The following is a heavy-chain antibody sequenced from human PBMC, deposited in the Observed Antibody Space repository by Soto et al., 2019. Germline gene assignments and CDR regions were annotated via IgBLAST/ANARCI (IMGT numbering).Heavy chain of an antibody. CDR2: ISGSGGST. V-gene: IGHV3-23*01. D-gene: IGHD3-16*01. CDR3: AKDNYVDTRLEAFDI. J-gene: IGHJ3*02. CDR1: GFTFSSYA. Sequence: GGSLRLSCAASGFTFSSYAMSWVRQAPGKGLEWVSAISGSGGSTYYADSVKGRFTISRDNSKNTLYVQMNSLRAEDTAVYYCAKDNYVDTRLEAFDIWGQGTMVTVSS.